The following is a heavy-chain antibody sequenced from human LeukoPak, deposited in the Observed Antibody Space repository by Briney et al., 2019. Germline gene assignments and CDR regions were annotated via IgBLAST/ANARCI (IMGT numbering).Heavy chain of an antibody. J-gene: IGHJ5*02. CDR3: ARGNGVGSSWYDWFDP. Sequence: ASVKVSCKASGYTFTGYYMHWVRQAPGQGLEWMGRINPNSGGTNYAQKFQGGVTMTRDTSISTAYMELSRLRSDDTAVYYCARGNGVGSSWYDWFDPWGQGTLVTVSS. CDR1: GYTFTGYY. CDR2: INPNSGGT. D-gene: IGHD6-13*01. V-gene: IGHV1-2*06.